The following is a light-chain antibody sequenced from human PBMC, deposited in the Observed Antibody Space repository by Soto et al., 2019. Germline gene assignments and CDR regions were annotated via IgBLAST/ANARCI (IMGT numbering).Light chain of an antibody. CDR3: HHYNTYPIT. J-gene: IGKJ5*01. CDR1: QSISVW. V-gene: IGKV1-5*03. CDR2: KAS. Sequence: DIQMTQSPSTLSASVGDRVTITCRASQSISVWLAWYQQKPGKAPNLLIYKASNLESGVPSRFSGSGSGTEFTLTISSLQPDDFATYYCHHYNTYPITFGQGTRLEIK.